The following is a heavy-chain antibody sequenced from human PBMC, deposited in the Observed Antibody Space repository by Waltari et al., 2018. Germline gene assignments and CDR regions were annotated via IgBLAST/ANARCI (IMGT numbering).Heavy chain of an antibody. CDR1: GFIFSSFW. CDR3: LRDRRGPALFDS. Sequence: EVQVVESGGGLVQPGGSLRLSCEGSGFIFSSFWMSWVRQAPGKGRGRGCKIKQDGSERKYVDAVKGRFTIARDNAKNSVFLQMISLRAEDTAVYYCLRDRRGPALFDSWGQGTLVTVSS. J-gene: IGHJ4*02. V-gene: IGHV3-7*03. CDR2: IKQDGSER. D-gene: IGHD2-2*01.